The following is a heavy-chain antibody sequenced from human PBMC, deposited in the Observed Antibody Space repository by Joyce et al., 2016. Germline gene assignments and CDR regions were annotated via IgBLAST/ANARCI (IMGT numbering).Heavy chain of an antibody. J-gene: IGHJ4*02. CDR3: ARDPTASYFDSGGYYVDY. CDR1: GYRFTGYY. V-gene: IGHV1-2*04. CDR2: INPNSGGT. Sequence: QVQLVQSGAEVREPGASVKVSCKASGYRFTGYYIHWVRQAPGQGLEWMGWINPNSGGTNYAQRFQYWVTMTRDTSISTAYMELSRLRYDDTAVYYCARDPTASYFDSGGYYVDYWGQGTLVTVSS. D-gene: IGHD3-22*01.